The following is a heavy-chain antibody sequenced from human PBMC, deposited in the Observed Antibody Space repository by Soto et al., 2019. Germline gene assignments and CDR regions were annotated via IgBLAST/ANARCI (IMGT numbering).Heavy chain of an antibody. CDR1: GGSISSGDYY. D-gene: IGHD5-18*01. CDR2: IYYSGST. J-gene: IGHJ5*02. V-gene: IGHV4-30-4*01. Sequence: QVQLQESGPGLVKPSQTLSLTCTVSGGSISSGDYYWSWIRQPPGKGLEWIGYIYYSGSTYYNPSLKSRVTISVDTSKNQFPLKLSSVTAADTAVYFCAGIQSKRLSGLDPWGQGTLVTVSS. CDR3: AGIQSKRLSGLDP.